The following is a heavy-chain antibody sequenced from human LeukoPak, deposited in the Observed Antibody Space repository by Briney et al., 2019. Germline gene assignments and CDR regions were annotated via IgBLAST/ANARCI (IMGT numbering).Heavy chain of an antibody. J-gene: IGHJ4*02. CDR3: AGDQGAAGVY. Sequence: LGGSLRLSCAASGFTIRSNDISGGRQAPGRGLEGVATFSGSGGSTYYADSVRGRFTITRNISNKKLYLQMNSRRAEDTTVYYFAGDQGAAGVYWGQGAVVTVSS. CDR2: FSGSGGST. CDR1: GFTIRSND. D-gene: IGHD6-13*01. V-gene: IGHV3-23*01.